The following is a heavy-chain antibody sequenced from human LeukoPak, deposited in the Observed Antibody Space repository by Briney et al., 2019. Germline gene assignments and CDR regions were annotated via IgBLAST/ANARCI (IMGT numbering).Heavy chain of an antibody. V-gene: IGHV3-74*01. CDR1: GFTLSSYW. D-gene: IGHD1-26*01. CDR3: VKDFVGADEF. J-gene: IGHJ4*02. CDR2: INEDGSTI. Sequence: PGGSLRLSCAASGFTLSSYWMHWVRQAPGKGLVWVSRINEDGSTINYADSVRSRFTISRDIAKNTLYLQMNSLRPEDTAVYYCVKDFVGADEFWGQGTLVTVSS.